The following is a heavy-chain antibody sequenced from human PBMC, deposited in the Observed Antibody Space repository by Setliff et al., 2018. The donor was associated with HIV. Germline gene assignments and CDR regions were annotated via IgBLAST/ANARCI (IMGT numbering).Heavy chain of an antibody. CDR2: PDTRGRA. CDR3: ARDATSEGYMDV. CDR1: GGSISRYF. J-gene: IGHJ6*03. Sequence: SETLSLTCTVSGGSISRYFWNWIRQPPGKGLEWIGYPDTRGRAIYNPSLESRVAIWMDTSKNQFSLKLTSVTAADTAMYFCARDATSEGYMDVWGKGTTVTVSS. V-gene: IGHV4-4*08.